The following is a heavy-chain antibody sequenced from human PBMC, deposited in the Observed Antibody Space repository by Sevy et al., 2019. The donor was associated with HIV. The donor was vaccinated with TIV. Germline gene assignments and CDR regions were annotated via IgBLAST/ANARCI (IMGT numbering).Heavy chain of an antibody. V-gene: IGHV3-7*01. CDR2: MKEDGSER. Sequence: GGSLRLSCAASGFTFSSYWMSWGRQAPGKGLELVATMKEDGSERNYVDSVKGRFTISRDNAKNSLYLQMNSLRAEDTAVYYCVREGVGGYSYSLDCWGQGTLVTVS. J-gene: IGHJ4*02. D-gene: IGHD5-18*01. CDR1: GFTFSSYW. CDR3: VREGVGGYSYSLDC.